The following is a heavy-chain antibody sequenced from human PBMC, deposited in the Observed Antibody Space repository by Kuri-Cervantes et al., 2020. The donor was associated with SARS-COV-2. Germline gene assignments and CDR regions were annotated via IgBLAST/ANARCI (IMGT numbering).Heavy chain of an antibody. D-gene: IGHD5-18*01. Sequence: GGSLRLSCAASGFTFSSYSMNWVRQAPGKGLEWVSYISSSSSTIYYADSVKGRFTISRDNSKNTLYLEMNSLTAEDTAVYYCAKDSNHRYNYGYNFDSWGRGTLVTVSS. J-gene: IGHJ4*02. V-gene: IGHV3-48*01. CDR2: ISSSSSTI. CDR3: AKDSNHRYNYGYNFDS. CDR1: GFTFSSYS.